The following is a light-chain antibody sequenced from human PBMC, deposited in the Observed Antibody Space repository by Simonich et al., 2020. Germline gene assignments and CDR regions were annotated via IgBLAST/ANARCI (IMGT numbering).Light chain of an antibody. V-gene: IGLV3-10*01. J-gene: IGLJ2*01. CDR2: EDS. CDR3: YSTDSSGNHRV. CDR1: ALPKKY. Sequence: SYELTQPPSVSVSPGQTARITRSGDALPKKYAYWYQQKSGQAPVLVIYEDSKRPSGTPERFSGSSSGKMATLTISGAQVEDEADYYCYSTDSSGNHRVFGGGTKLTVL.